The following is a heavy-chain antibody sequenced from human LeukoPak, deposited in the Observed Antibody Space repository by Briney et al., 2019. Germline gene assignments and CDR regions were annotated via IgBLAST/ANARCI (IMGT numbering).Heavy chain of an antibody. J-gene: IGHJ3*02. D-gene: IGHD3-9*01. Sequence: PSETLSLTCTVSGGSISGYYWSWIRQPPGKGLEWIGYIYYSGSTNYNPSLKSRVTISVDTSKNQFSLTLSSVPAADTAVYYCAREHYDILTGLYIDAFDIWGPGTRVTVSS. V-gene: IGHV4-59*01. CDR1: GGSISGYY. CDR3: AREHYDILTGLYIDAFDI. CDR2: IYYSGST.